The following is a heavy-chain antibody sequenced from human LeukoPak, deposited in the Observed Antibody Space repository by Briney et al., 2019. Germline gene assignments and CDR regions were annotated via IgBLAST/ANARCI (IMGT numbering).Heavy chain of an antibody. V-gene: IGHV4-4*07. CDR3: ARGETTVTRGPFDY. CDR2: IYTSGST. Sequence: SETLSLTCTVSGGSISSYYWSWIRQPAGKGLEWIGRIYTSGSTNYNPSLKSRVTMSVDTSKNQFSLKLSSVTAADTAVYYCARGETTVTRGPFDYWGQGTLVTVSS. CDR1: GGSISSYY. D-gene: IGHD4-17*01. J-gene: IGHJ4*02.